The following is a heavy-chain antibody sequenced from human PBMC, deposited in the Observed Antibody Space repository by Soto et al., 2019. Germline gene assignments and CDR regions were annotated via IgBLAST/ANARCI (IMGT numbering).Heavy chain of an antibody. CDR2: ISAYNGNT. J-gene: IGHJ5*02. CDR1: GYTFTSYG. V-gene: IGHV1-18*04. Sequence: ASVKVSCKASGYTFTSYGISWVRQAPGQGREWMGWISAYNGNTNYAQKLQGRVTMTTDTSTSTAYMELRSLRSDDTAVYYCARVFPAGPGIAAASRWFDPWGQGXLVTVSS. D-gene: IGHD6-13*01. CDR3: ARVFPAGPGIAAASRWFDP.